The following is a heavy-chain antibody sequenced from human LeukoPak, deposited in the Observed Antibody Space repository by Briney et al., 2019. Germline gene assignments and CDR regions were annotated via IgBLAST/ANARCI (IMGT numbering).Heavy chain of an antibody. CDR2: ITPSLAIT. V-gene: IGHV1-69*04. CDR3: ARDSALRCSSTSCYFDY. J-gene: IGHJ4*02. CDR1: GYTFTDYY. Sequence: SVKVSCKASGYTFTDYYIHWVRQAPGQGPEWLGRITPSLAITDYAQKFRGRVTLTADKSTSTVYMELGSLTSEDTAAYYCARDSALRCSSTSCYFDYWGQGTLVTVSS. D-gene: IGHD2-2*01.